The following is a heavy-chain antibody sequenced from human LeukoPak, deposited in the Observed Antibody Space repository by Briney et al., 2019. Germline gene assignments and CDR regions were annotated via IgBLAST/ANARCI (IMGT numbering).Heavy chain of an antibody. D-gene: IGHD4-17*01. CDR3: AKDLGDYGDYEFDY. CDR2: ISSSSSTI. Sequence: GGSLRLSCAASGFTFSSYGMTWVRQAPGKGLEWVSYISSSSSTIYYADSVKGRFTISRDNSKNTLYLQMNSLRAEDTAVYYCAKDLGDYGDYEFDYWGQGTLVTVSS. V-gene: IGHV3-48*01. J-gene: IGHJ4*02. CDR1: GFTFSSYG.